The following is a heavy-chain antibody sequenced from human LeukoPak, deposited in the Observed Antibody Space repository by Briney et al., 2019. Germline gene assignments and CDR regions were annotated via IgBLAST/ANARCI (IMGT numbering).Heavy chain of an antibody. D-gene: IGHD5-12*01. CDR3: ARDHYGGYAYSDY. CDR2: IWYDGSDK. V-gene: IGHV3-33*01. J-gene: IGHJ4*02. Sequence: GGSLRLSCAASGFTFGSYGMHWVRQAPGKGPEWVAVIWYDGSDKYYADSVKGRFTISRDNSKNTLHLQMNSLRAEDTAVYYCARDHYGGYAYSDYWGQGALVIVSS. CDR1: GFTFGSYG.